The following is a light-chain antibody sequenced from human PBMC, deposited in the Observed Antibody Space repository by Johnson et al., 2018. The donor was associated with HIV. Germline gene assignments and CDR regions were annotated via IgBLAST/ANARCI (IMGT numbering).Light chain of an antibody. CDR3: GTWDSSLSAGGFV. Sequence: QSVLTQPPSVSAAPGQKVTISCSGISSNIGNNYVSWYQQLPGTAPKLLIYDNNKRPSGIPDRFSGSKSGTSATLGITGLQTGDEADYYCGTWDSSLSAGGFVFGTGTKVTVL. CDR1: SSNIGNNY. V-gene: IGLV1-51*01. J-gene: IGLJ1*01. CDR2: DNN.